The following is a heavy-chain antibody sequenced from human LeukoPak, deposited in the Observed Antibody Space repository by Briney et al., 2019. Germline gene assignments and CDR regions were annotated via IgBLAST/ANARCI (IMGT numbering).Heavy chain of an antibody. CDR1: GGSISSYY. Sequence: PSETLSLTCTVSGGSISSYYWSWIRQPPGKGLEWIGYIYYSGSTNYNPSLKSRVTISVDTSKNQFSLKLSSVTAADTAGYYCARDSSGWYKFDYWGQGTLVTVSS. V-gene: IGHV4-59*01. CDR2: IYYSGST. D-gene: IGHD6-19*01. J-gene: IGHJ4*02. CDR3: ARDSSGWYKFDY.